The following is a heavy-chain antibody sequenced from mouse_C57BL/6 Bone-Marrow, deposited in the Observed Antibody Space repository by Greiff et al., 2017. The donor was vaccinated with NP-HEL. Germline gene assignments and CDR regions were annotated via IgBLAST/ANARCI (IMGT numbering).Heavy chain of an antibody. CDR1: GFTFSSYA. J-gene: IGHJ2*01. CDR3: ARYSPTYYSNDY. V-gene: IGHV5-4*03. D-gene: IGHD2-5*01. Sequence: EVKLVESGGGLVKPGGSLKLSCAASGFTFSSYAMSWVRQTPEKRLEWVATISDGGSYTYYPDNVKGRFTISRDNAKNNLYLQMSHLKSEDTAMYYCARYSPTYYSNDYWGQGTTLTVSS. CDR2: ISDGGSYT.